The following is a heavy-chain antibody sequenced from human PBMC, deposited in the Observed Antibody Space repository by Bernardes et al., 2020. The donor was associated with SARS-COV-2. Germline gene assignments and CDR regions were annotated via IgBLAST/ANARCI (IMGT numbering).Heavy chain of an antibody. V-gene: IGHV3-74*01. CDR1: GITFSNYW. Sequence: GGSLRLSCAASGITFSNYWMHWVRQVPGKGLVWVARIGGDGSGITYADSVRGRFTISRDNAKNTLYLQMNSLRAEDAALYFCAGTTITCCDYWGQGTLVTVSS. CDR2: IGGDGSGI. J-gene: IGHJ4*02. CDR3: AGTTITCCDY. D-gene: IGHD2-15*01.